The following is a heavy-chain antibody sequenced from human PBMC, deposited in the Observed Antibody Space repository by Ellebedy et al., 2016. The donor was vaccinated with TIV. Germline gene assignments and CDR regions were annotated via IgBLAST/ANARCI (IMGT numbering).Heavy chain of an antibody. CDR3: SRGDSSGYYSGYFYGMDV. D-gene: IGHD3-22*01. Sequence: SETLSLTCTVSGGSISSGGYYWSWIRQHPGKGLEWIGYIYYTVNTYYNPSLKSRLTISVDPSKNQFSLKLRSVTAADTAVYYCSRGDSSGYYSGYFYGMDVWGQGTTVTVSS. V-gene: IGHV4-31*03. CDR2: IYYTVNT. CDR1: GGSISSGGYY. J-gene: IGHJ6*02.